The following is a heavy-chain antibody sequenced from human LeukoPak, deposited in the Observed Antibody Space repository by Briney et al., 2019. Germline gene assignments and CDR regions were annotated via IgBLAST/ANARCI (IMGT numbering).Heavy chain of an antibody. CDR1: GYTFTSYA. J-gene: IGHJ4*02. CDR2: INPVSGIP. V-gene: IGHV1-46*01. D-gene: IGHD4-17*01. CDR3: AGGAFGRYGLRD. Sequence: GASVKVSCKSSGYTFTSYAMQWVRQAPGQGLEWVGVINPVSGIPTYAQKFQGRVSLTRDMSTTTVDMELTNLRFDDTAVYYCAGGAFGRYGLRDWGQGALVTVSS.